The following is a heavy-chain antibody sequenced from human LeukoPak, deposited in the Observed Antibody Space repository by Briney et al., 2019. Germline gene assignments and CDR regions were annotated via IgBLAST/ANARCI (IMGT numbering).Heavy chain of an antibody. CDR1: GGSISSSSYY. J-gene: IGHJ3*02. CDR2: IYYSGST. D-gene: IGHD2-21*02. V-gene: IGHV4-39*01. CDR3: ARRMTGGNSIGAFDI. Sequence: SETLSLTCTVSGGSISSSSYYWGWIRQPPGKGLEWIGSIYYSGSTYYNPSLKSRVTISVDTSKNQFSLKLSSVTAPDTAVYYCARRMTGGNSIGAFDIWGQGTMVTVSS.